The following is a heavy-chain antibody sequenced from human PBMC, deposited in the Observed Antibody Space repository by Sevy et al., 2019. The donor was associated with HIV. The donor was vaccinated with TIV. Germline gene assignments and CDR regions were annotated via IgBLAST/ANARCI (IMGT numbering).Heavy chain of an antibody. CDR2: IISSSRYI. D-gene: IGHD3-3*01. V-gene: IGHV3-21*01. CDR1: GFTFSSYS. CDR3: ASAGVVIEKDAFDF. Sequence: GGSLRRSCAASGFTFSSYSMNCVRQAPGKGLEWVSSIISSSRYIYYPDSVRGRFTISRDNAKNSLYLQMNSLRAEDTAVYYCASAGVVIEKDAFDFWGQGTMVTVSS. J-gene: IGHJ3*01.